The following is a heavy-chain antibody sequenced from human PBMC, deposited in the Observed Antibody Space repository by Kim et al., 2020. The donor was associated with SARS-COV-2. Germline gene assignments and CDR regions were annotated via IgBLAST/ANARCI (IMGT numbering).Heavy chain of an antibody. D-gene: IGHD6-19*01. J-gene: IGHJ4*02. CDR3: ARSDGIAVAGTHFDY. Sequence: SETLSLTCTVSGGSISSSSYYWGWIRQPPGKGLEWIGSIYYSGSTYYNPSLKSRVTISVDTSKNQFSLKLSSVTAADTAVYYCARSDGIAVAGTHFDYWGQGTLVTVSS. CDR2: IYYSGST. V-gene: IGHV4-39*01. CDR1: GGSISSSSYY.